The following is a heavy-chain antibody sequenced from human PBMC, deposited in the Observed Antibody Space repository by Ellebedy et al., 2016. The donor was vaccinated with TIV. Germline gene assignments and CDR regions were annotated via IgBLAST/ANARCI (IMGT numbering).Heavy chain of an antibody. V-gene: IGHV3-66*01. D-gene: IGHD3-10*01. CDR3: TTDPYGSGVPFDY. Sequence: GESLKISCAASGFTVSSNYMSWVRQAPGKGLEWVSVIYSGGSTYYADSVKGRFTISRDNSKNTLYLQMNSLRAEDTAVYYCTTDPYGSGVPFDYWGQGTLVTVSS. CDR1: GFTVSSNY. J-gene: IGHJ4*02. CDR2: IYSGGST.